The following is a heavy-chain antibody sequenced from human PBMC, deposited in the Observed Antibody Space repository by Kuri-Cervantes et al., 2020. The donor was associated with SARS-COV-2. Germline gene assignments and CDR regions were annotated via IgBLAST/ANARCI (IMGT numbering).Heavy chain of an antibody. V-gene: IGHV3-21*01. Sequence: GESLKISCAASGFTFSSYSMNWVRQAPGKGLEWVSSISSSSSYIYYADSVKGRFTISRDNAKNSLYLQMNSLRDEDTAVYYCATEYYYASGSPDAFDIWGQGTMVTVSS. CDR2: ISSSSSYI. J-gene: IGHJ3*02. CDR1: GFTFSSYS. D-gene: IGHD3-10*01. CDR3: ATEYYYASGSPDAFDI.